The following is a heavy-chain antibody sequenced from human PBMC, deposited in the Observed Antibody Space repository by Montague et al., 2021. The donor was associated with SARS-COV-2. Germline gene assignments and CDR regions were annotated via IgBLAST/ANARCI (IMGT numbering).Heavy chain of an antibody. V-gene: IGHV4-34*01. D-gene: IGHD3-22*01. J-gene: IGHJ4*02. Sequence: SETLSLTCGVYGGSFGDDHWSWIRQPPGKGLEWIGDIKQSGSTNYNPSLKSRVTISVDTSKNQFCLKLTSVTAADTAVYFCARGHLSVSMIVVVFTSASYYFDYWGQGAQVTVSS. CDR3: ARGHLSVSMIVVVFTSASYYFDY. CDR2: IKQSGST. CDR1: GGSFGDDH.